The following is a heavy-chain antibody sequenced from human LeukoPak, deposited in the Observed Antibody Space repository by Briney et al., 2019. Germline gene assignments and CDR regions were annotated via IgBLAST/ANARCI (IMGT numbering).Heavy chain of an antibody. J-gene: IGHJ4*02. CDR3: TTARWQLVPC. V-gene: IGHV3-15*01. CDR1: GFTFSDYY. CDR2: IKSKTDGGTI. D-gene: IGHD6-6*01. Sequence: GGSLRLSCAASGFTFSDYYMSWIRQAPGKGLEWVGRIKSKTDGGTIDYAAPVKGRFTISRDDSKNTLYLQMNSLKTEDTAVYYCTTARWQLVPCWGQGTLVTVSS.